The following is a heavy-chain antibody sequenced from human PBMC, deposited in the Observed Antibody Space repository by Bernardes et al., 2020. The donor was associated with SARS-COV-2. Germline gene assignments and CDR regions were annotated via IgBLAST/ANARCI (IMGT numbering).Heavy chain of an antibody. D-gene: IGHD3-3*01. V-gene: IGHV3-48*02. CDR3: ARTDYDFWSGYYVYYYYGMDV. CDR1: GFTFSSYN. CDR2: ISSSSSTI. Sequence: GGSLRLSCAASGFTFSSYNMNWVRQAPGKGLEWVSYISSSSSTIYYADSVKGRFTISRDNAKNSLYLQMNSLRDEDTAVYYCARTDYDFWSGYYVYYYYGMDVWGQGTTVTVSS. J-gene: IGHJ6*02.